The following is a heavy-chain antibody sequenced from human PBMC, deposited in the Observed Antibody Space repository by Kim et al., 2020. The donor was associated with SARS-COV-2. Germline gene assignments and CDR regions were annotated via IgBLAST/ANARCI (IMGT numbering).Heavy chain of an antibody. V-gene: IGHV3-53*04. Sequence: GGSLRLSCAASGFTVSSNYMSWVRQAPGKGLESVSVILSCGSTYYADSVKGRFTIARHISKNTLYLEINSLRVEDTAVYYCASVIVVAGSFDLLGSGTLVTVSS. J-gene: IGHJ2*01. CDR2: ILSCGST. CDR1: GFTVSSNY. D-gene: IGHD2-15*01. CDR3: ASVIVVAGSFDL.